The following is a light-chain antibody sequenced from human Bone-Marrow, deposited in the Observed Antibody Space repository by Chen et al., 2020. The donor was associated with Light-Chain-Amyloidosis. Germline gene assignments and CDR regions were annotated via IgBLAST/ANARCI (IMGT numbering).Light chain of an antibody. Sequence: SYVLTQSSSVSVAPGQTATIACGGNNIGSTSVHWYQQTPGQAPLLVVYDDSDRPSGIPERLSGSNSGNTATLTSRRVEAGDEADYYCQVWDRSSDRPVFGGGTKLTVL. CDR2: DDS. V-gene: IGLV3-21*02. J-gene: IGLJ3*02. CDR1: NIGSTS. CDR3: QVWDRSSDRPV.